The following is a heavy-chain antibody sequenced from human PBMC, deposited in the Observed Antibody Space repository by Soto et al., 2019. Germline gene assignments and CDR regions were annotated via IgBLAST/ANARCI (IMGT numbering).Heavy chain of an antibody. J-gene: IGHJ4*02. CDR1: GYTFTGYY. D-gene: IGHD5-12*01. Sequence: ASVKVSCKASGYTFTGYYMHWVRQAPGQGLEWMGWINPNSGGTNYAQKLQGRVTMTRDTSISTAYMELSRLRSDDTAVYYCARGRDDYRGEFDYWGQGPLVTVSS. CDR3: ARGRDDYRGEFDY. V-gene: IGHV1-2*02. CDR2: INPNSGGT.